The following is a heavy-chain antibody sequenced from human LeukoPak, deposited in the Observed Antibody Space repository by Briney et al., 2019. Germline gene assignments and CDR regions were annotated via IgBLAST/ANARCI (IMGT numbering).Heavy chain of an antibody. V-gene: IGHV4-34*01. CDR3: ARGHSKYYDFWSGYRDYYYMDV. D-gene: IGHD3-3*01. CDR2: INHSGST. Sequence: PSETLSLTCAAYGGSFSGYYWSWIRQPPGKGLEWIGEINHSGSTTYNPSLKSRVTISVDTSKNQFSLKLSSVTAADTAVYYCARGHSKYYDFWSGYRDYYYMDVWGKGTTVTVSS. J-gene: IGHJ6*03. CDR1: GGSFSGYY.